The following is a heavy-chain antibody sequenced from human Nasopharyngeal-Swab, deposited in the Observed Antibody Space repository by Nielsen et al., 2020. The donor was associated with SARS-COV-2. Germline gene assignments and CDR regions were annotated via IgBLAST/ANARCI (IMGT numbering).Heavy chain of an antibody. Sequence: GRSLRLSCPPSGPTSDDYGMSWVRQAPGKGLEWVSGINWNGGSTGYADSVKGRFTISRDNAKNSLYLQMNSLRAEDTALYYCARAGARFYLDYWGQGTLVTVSS. CDR1: GPTSDDYG. D-gene: IGHD3-10*01. J-gene: IGHJ4*02. CDR3: ARAGARFYLDY. V-gene: IGHV3-20*04. CDR2: INWNGGST.